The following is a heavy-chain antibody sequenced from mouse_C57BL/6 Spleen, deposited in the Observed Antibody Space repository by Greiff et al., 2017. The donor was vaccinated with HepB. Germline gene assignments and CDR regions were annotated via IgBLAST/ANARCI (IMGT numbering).Heavy chain of an antibody. D-gene: IGHD2-4*01. CDR2: IYPGDGDT. CDR1: GYAFSSYW. CDR3: ARQGLYEYDRDYAMDY. Sequence: QVQLKESGAELVKPGASVKISCKASGYAFSSYWMNWVKQRPGKGLEWIGQIYPGDGDTNYNGKFKGKATLTADKSSSTAYMQLSSLTSEDSAVYFCARQGLYEYDRDYAMDYWGQGTSVTVSS. J-gene: IGHJ4*01. V-gene: IGHV1-80*01.